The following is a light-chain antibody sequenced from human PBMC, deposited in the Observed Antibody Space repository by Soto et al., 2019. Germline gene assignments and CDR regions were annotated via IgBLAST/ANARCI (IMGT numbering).Light chain of an antibody. J-gene: IGKJ1*01. CDR3: QQYGSSPWT. Sequence: EILLTQAPGTLTYPPGERETVSWGSSQSVIHNYLAWYQQKPGQAPRLLIFGASNRATGFPDRFSGSGSGTDFTLTINRLEPEDFAVYYCQQYGSSPWTVGQGTKVDIK. CDR1: QSVIHNY. V-gene: IGKV3-20*01. CDR2: GAS.